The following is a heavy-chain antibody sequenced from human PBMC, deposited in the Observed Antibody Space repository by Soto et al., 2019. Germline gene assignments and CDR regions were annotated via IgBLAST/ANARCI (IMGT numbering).Heavy chain of an antibody. J-gene: IGHJ4*02. CDR2: IIPIFGTA. D-gene: IGHD3-22*01. V-gene: IGHV1-69*05. CDR1: GGTFSSYA. CDR3: ARSPDSSGYYEYYFDY. Sequence: SVKVSCKASGGTFSSYAISWVRQAPGQGLEWMGGIIPIFGTANYAQKFQGRVTITTDESTSTAYMELSSLRSEDTAVYYCARSPDSSGYYEYYFDYWGQGTLVTVSS.